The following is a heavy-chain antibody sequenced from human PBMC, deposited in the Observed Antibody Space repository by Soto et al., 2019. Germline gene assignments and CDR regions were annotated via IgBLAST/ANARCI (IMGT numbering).Heavy chain of an antibody. J-gene: IGHJ5*02. CDR1: GGTFSSYT. Sequence: QVQLVQSGAEVKKPGSSVKVSCKASGGTFSSYTISWVRQAPGQGLEWMGRIIPILGIANYAQKFQGRVTITADKSTSTAYRELSSLRSEDTAVYYCARYLTRSRRFDPWGQGTLVTVSS. D-gene: IGHD1-26*01. CDR2: IIPILGIA. V-gene: IGHV1-69*02. CDR3: ARYLTRSRRFDP.